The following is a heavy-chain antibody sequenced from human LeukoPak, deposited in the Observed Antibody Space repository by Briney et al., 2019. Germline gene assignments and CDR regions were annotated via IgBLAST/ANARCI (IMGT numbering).Heavy chain of an antibody. V-gene: IGHV1-2*02. J-gene: IGHJ3*02. Sequence: ASVKVSCKASGYTFIGHCMHWVRQAPGQGLEWMGWINSNSGGTKYAQKFQGGVIMTRDTSISTAYMELSRLKSDDTAVYYCARGRIHSWSDAFDIWGQGTTVTVSS. CDR3: ARGRIHSWSDAFDI. CDR2: INSNSGGT. D-gene: IGHD5-18*01. CDR1: GYTFIGHC.